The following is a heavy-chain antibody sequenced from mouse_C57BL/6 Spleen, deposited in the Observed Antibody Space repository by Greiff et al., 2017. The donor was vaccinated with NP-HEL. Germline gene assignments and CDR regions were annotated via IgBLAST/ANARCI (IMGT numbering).Heavy chain of an antibody. Sequence: VKLQESGAELVRPGASVTLSCKASGYTFTDYEMHWVKQTPVHGLEWIGAIDPETGGTAYNQKFKGKAILTADKSSSTAYMELRSLTSEDSAVYYCTRDYYDSFYAMDYWGQGTSVTVSS. V-gene: IGHV1-15*01. CDR1: GYTFTDYE. D-gene: IGHD2-4*01. CDR2: IDPETGGT. CDR3: TRDYYDSFYAMDY. J-gene: IGHJ4*01.